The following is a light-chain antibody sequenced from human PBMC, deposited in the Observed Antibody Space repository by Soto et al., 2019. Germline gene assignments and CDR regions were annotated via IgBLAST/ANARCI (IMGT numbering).Light chain of an antibody. CDR1: SSNIGAGYD. Sequence: QSVLTQPPSVSGAPGQRVTISCTGSSSNIGAGYDVHWYQQLPETAPKLLIYGNNNRPSGVPDRFSGSKSGTSASLAITGLQAEDEADYYCHSYDSSLSGWVFGGGTKVTVL. CDR3: HSYDSSLSGWV. V-gene: IGLV1-40*01. J-gene: IGLJ3*02. CDR2: GNN.